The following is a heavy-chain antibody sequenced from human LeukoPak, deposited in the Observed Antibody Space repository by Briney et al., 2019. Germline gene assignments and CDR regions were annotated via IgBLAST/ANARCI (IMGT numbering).Heavy chain of an antibody. Sequence: ASVKVSCKASGYTFTGYYMHWVRQAPGQGLEWMGWINPNSGGTNYAQKFQGRVTMTRDTSISTAYMELCRLRSDDTAVYYCARDGRPGIAADYNWFDPWGQGTLVTVSS. V-gene: IGHV1-2*02. D-gene: IGHD6-13*01. CDR3: ARDGRPGIAADYNWFDP. J-gene: IGHJ5*02. CDR1: GYTFTGYY. CDR2: INPNSGGT.